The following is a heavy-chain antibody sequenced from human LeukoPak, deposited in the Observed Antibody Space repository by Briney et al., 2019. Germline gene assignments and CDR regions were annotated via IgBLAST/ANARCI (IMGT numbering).Heavy chain of an antibody. CDR3: ARSKLGWLDY. V-gene: IGHV4-59*08. Sequence: SETLSLTCTVSGGSISSYYWSWIRQPPGKGLEWIGYIYYSGSTNYNPSLKSRVTIPVDTSKNQFSLKLSSVTAADTAVYYCARSKLGWLDYWGQGTLVTVSS. CDR1: GGSISSYY. CDR2: IYYSGST. J-gene: IGHJ4*02. D-gene: IGHD7-27*01.